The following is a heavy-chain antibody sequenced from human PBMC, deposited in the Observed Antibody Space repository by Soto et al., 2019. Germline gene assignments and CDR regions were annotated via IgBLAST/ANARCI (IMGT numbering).Heavy chain of an antibody. CDR1: GGSISTVDYW. J-gene: IGHJ4*02. D-gene: IGHD7-27*01. V-gene: IGHV4-30-4*01. CDR3: ARGSSGDKVDS. CDR2: IYDGGRT. Sequence: QVQLQESGPGLVKPSQTLSLTCTVSGGSISTVDYWWGWIRQSPDMGLEWIGHIYDGGRTYNNPSIESRVTMSVDTAKSQRSLRLSSVSAADTAVYYCARGSSGDKVDSWGQGTLVTVSS.